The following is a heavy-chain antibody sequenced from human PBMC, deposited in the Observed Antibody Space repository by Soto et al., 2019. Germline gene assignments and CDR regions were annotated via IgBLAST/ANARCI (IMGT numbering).Heavy chain of an antibody. V-gene: IGHV3-74*01. CDR1: GFTFSSYW. D-gene: IGHD3-16*01. CDR2: VKYDESDR. Sequence: EVQLVESGGGLVQRGGSLRLSCAASGFTFSSYWFHWPRQPPGKGLVWVSRVKYDESDRGSADSGKGRFTISRDNAKNTPYPQMISLRAEETAVYFCVRGVMGHYGIDVWGQVTTVSVAS. J-gene: IGHJ6*02. CDR3: VRGVMGHYGIDV.